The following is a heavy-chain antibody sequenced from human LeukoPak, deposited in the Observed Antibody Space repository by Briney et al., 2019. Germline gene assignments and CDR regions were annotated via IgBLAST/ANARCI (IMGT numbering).Heavy chain of an antibody. J-gene: IGHJ5*02. CDR3: SRGGYGDYNNWFDP. CDR1: GFTFSSFA. CDR2: IWYNGSNK. D-gene: IGHD4-17*01. V-gene: IGHV3-33*01. Sequence: PGRSLRLSCAASGFTFSSFAMHWVRQAPGKGLGWVADIWYNGSNKYYAESVKGRFTISRDNSRNTLYLQMNSLRAEDTAVYYCSRGGYGDYNNWFDPWGQGTLVIVSS.